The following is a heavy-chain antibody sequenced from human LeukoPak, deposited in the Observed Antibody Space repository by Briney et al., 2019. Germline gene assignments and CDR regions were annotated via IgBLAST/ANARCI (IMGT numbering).Heavy chain of an antibody. CDR3: ARDGCSGGSCYTLRRDYYYYGMDV. Sequence: AASVKVSCKASGGTFSSYTISWVRQAPGQGLEWMGRIIPILGIANYAQKFQGRVTITADKSTSTAYMELSSLRSEDTAVYYCARDGCSGGSCYTLRRDYYYYGMDVWGKGTTVTVSS. CDR2: IIPILGIA. V-gene: IGHV1-69*04. J-gene: IGHJ6*04. D-gene: IGHD2-15*01. CDR1: GGTFSSYT.